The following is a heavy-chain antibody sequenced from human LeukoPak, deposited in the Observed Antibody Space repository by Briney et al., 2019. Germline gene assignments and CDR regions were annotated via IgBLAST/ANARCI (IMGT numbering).Heavy chain of an antibody. Sequence: PSETLSLTCTVSGGSISSSSSFWGWIRQPPGKGLEWIGHIKNGGSPNYNPPLKSRVIISLDTSKNQFSLKLSSVTAADTAVYYCAGHHPRNTVDFWGQGTLVTVSS. CDR1: GGSISSSSSF. CDR2: IKNGGSP. J-gene: IGHJ4*02. D-gene: IGHD2-8*02. CDR3: AGHHPRNTVDF. V-gene: IGHV4-39*01.